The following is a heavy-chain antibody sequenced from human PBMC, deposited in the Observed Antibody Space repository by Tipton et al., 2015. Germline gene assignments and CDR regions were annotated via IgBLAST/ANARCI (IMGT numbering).Heavy chain of an antibody. J-gene: IGHJ4*01. CDR1: GYTFSSYD. V-gene: IGHV1-8*01. Sequence: QVQLVQSGAEVKKPGASVTVSCKASGYTFSSYDVNWVRQATGQGLEWMGWMNPKSGNTGYAQKFQGRVIMTRDSSISTAYMELRSLRSDDTAIYYCARDRVGVAGVDFDYWGQGTLVSVSS. CDR2: MNPKSGNT. D-gene: IGHD6-19*01. CDR3: ARDRVGVAGVDFDY.